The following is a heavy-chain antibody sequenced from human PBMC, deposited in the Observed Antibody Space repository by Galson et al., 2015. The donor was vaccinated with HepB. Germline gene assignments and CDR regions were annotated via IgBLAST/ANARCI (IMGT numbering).Heavy chain of an antibody. V-gene: IGHV3-30*04. D-gene: IGHD2-21*02. J-gene: IGHJ3*02. CDR3: AVVVVAALPDAYDI. CDR1: GFTFNKYN. CDR2: ISHDGSNQ. Sequence: SLRLSCAASGFTFNKYNVHWVRQAPSKGLEWVAVISHDGSNQDYADSVKGRFTISRDNSKNTVFLQVKSLRAEDTAVYYCAVVVVAALPDAYDIWGQGTMVTVSS.